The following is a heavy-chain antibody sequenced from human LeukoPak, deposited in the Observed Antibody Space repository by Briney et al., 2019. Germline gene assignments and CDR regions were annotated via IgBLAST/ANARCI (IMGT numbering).Heavy chain of an antibody. J-gene: IGHJ4*02. CDR3: ARLAAKTVDY. V-gene: IGHV4-34*01. CDR2: IYYSGST. CDR1: GFTFSDYY. D-gene: IGHD2-15*01. Sequence: GSLRLSCAASGFTFSDYYMSWIRQPPVKGLEWIGNIYYSGSTNYNPSLKSRVTMSVDTSKNQFSLKLSSVTAADTAVYYCARLAAKTVDYWGQGTLVTVSS.